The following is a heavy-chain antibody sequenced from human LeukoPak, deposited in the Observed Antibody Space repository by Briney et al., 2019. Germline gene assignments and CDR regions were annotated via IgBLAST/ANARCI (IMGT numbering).Heavy chain of an antibody. J-gene: IGHJ4*02. CDR1: GFTFSSYG. CDR2: IQYDGSNE. D-gene: IGHD3-3*01. V-gene: IGHV3-30*12. Sequence: GGSLRLSCAASGFTFSSYGMHWVRQAPGKGLEWVAYIQYDGSNEQFADSVKGRFSISRDSSKNILYLQVNSLRAEDTAVYYCARLREIPVFGVVTKSTSYFDYWGQGTLVTVSS. CDR3: ARLREIPVFGVVTKSTSYFDY.